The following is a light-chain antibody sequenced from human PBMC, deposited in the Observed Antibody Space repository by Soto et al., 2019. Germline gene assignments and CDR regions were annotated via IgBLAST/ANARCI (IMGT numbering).Light chain of an antibody. CDR2: DVS. CDR1: TGDVGTYDF. V-gene: IGLV2-11*01. Sequence: HCVLTQTSSVSCSPGQSITISYTPTTGDVGTYDFVSWYQQHPGKAPRLMIFDVSERPSGVPDRFSGSKSGNTASLTISGLQAEDEADYYCCLYAVTFYVFGTGTKVTVL. J-gene: IGLJ1*01. CDR3: CLYAVTFYV.